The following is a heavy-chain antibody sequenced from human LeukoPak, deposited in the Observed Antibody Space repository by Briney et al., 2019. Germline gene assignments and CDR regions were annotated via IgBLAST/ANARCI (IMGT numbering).Heavy chain of an antibody. D-gene: IGHD3-22*01. CDR1: GGSISSYY. CDR3: ARDYDTSGYVAFDI. CDR2: IYYSGST. J-gene: IGHJ3*02. V-gene: IGHV4-59*01. Sequence: SQTLSLTCTVSGGSISSYYWSWIRDPPGKGLEWLGYIYYSGSTNYNPSLKSRVTISVDTSKNQFSLKLSSVTAADTAVYYCARDYDTSGYVAFDICGQGTMVTVSS.